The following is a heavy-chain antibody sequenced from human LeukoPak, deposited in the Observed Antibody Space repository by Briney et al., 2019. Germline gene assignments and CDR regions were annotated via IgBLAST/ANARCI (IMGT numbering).Heavy chain of an antibody. D-gene: IGHD2-21*02. Sequence: GESLKISCKGSGYSFTTYWIGWVRQMPGKGLEWMGIINPGDADTRYSPSFQGQVTISADKSISTAYLQWSSLKASDTAMYYCARRAYCGGDCYSFDYWGQGTLVTVSS. V-gene: IGHV5-51*01. CDR2: INPGDADT. CDR1: GYSFTTYW. CDR3: ARRAYCGGDCYSFDY. J-gene: IGHJ4*02.